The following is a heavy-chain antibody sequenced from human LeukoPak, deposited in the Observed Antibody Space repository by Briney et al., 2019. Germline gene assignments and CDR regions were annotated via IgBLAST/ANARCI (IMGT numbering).Heavy chain of an antibody. V-gene: IGHV1-69*05. Sequence: GASVKVSCKASGGTFSSYAISWVRQAPGQGLEWMGGIIPIFGTANYAQKFQGRVTITTDESTSTAYMELSSLRSEDTAVYYCARGIISGDWGALDYWGQGTLVTVSS. CDR2: IIPIFGTA. CDR1: GGTFSSYA. CDR3: ARGIISGDWGALDY. D-gene: IGHD3/OR15-3a*01. J-gene: IGHJ4*02.